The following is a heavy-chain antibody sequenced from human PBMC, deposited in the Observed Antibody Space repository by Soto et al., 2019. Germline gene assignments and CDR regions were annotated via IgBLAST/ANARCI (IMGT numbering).Heavy chain of an antibody. CDR3: ARGLGTNGLDV. Sequence: QVQLLQSGAEVKKPGASVKVSCKASGYKFTTYGITWVRQAPGQGLEWLGGISTYNGNTDYAQNLQDRVTMTTETSTSTAYLEARSLTSDATAVSFCARGLGTNGLDVWGPGTTVTVSS. CDR1: GYKFTTYG. CDR2: ISTYNGNT. V-gene: IGHV1-18*04. J-gene: IGHJ6*02. D-gene: IGHD7-27*01.